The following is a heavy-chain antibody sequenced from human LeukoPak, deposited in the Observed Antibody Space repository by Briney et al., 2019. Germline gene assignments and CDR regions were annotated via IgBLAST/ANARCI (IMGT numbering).Heavy chain of an antibody. V-gene: IGHV3-48*04. CDR2: ITGNSDTI. CDR3: TRDSAVVAFDV. Sequence: GGSLRLSCTASDFPFNPYTMHWVRQAPGKGLEWISYITGNSDTIYYADSVEGRFTISRDNAKNSLFLRMSSLRAEDTALYYCTRDSAVVAFDVWGQGTLVSVSS. CDR1: DFPFNPYT. J-gene: IGHJ3*01. D-gene: IGHD6-6*01.